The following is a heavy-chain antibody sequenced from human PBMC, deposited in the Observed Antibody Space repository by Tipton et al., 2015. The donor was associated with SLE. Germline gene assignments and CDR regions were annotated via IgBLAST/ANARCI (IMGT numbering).Heavy chain of an antibody. D-gene: IGHD5/OR15-5a*01. CDR3: ARGPLLDL. J-gene: IGHJ2*01. CDR1: GGSISSSSYY. Sequence: GLVKPSETLSLTCTVSGGSISSSSYYWGWIRQPPGKGLEWIGNIYYSGSTYYNPSLKSRVTISVDTSKNQFSLKLSSVTAADTAVYYCARGPLLDLWGRGTLVTVSS. V-gene: IGHV4-39*07. CDR2: IYYSGST.